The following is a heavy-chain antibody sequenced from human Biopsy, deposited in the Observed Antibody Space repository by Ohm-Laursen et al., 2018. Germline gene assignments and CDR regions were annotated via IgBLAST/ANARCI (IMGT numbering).Heavy chain of an antibody. CDR3: AKGSEHLQDGGGVDA. V-gene: IGHV3-43D*04. CDR2: VGRDGANT. J-gene: IGHJ5*02. D-gene: IGHD4-23*01. CDR1: GFSGADYA. Sequence: GSLRLSCAASGFSGADYAKYWICKGQGKGLERECIVGRDGANTYYGGSVRGRFTISRDNDKNALYLQMNSLSLEDSGFYYCAKGSEHLQDGGGVDAWGQGALVTVSS.